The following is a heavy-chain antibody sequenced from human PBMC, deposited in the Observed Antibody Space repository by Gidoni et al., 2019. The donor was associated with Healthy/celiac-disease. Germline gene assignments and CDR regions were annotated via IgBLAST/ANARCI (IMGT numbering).Heavy chain of an antibody. CDR3: SGGIAAIRHAFDI. CDR2: IIPIFGTA. CDR1: GGTFSSYA. D-gene: IGHD6-13*01. J-gene: IGHJ3*02. V-gene: IGHV1-69*01. Sequence: QVQLVQSGAEAQKPGSSLKVSCKSSGGTFSSYAIRWVREATGQGLEWMGGIIPIFGTANYAQKFQGRVTITADESTSTAYMELSSLRSEDTAVYYCSGGIAAIRHAFDIWGQGTMVTVSS.